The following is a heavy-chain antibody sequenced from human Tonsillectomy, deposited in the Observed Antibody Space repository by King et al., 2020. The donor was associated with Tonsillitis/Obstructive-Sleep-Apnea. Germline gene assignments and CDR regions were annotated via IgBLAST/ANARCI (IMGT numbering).Heavy chain of an antibody. CDR3: ARDPMVDQFVRADAFDI. CDR1: GGSFSGYY. J-gene: IGHJ3*02. D-gene: IGHD6-6*01. V-gene: IGHV4-34*01. Sequence: VQLQQWGAGLLKPSETLSLTCAVYGGSFSGYYWSWIRQPPGKGLEWIGEINHSGSTNYNPSLKSRVTISVDTSKNQISRKLSSVTAADTAVYYCARDPMVDQFVRADAFDIWGQGTMVTVSS. CDR2: INHSGST.